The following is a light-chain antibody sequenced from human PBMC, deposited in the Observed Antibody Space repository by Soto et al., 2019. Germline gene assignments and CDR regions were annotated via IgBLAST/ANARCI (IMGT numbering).Light chain of an antibody. CDR1: NIGRKD. V-gene: IGLV3-9*01. CDR2: RDT. CDR3: QVWDSSN. Sequence: SYELTQPVSVSVALGQTATITCGGKNIGRKDVHWYQQKPGQAPTLVIYRDTNRPSGIPERFSGSNSGNTATLTISRAQAGDEADYYCQVWDSSNFGTGTKVTVL. J-gene: IGLJ1*01.